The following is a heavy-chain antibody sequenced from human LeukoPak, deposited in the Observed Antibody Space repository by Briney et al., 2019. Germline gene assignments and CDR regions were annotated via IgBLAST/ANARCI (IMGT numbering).Heavy chain of an antibody. V-gene: IGHV1-2*06. J-gene: IGHJ4*02. D-gene: IGHD3-10*01. CDR1: GYTFTGYY. CDR3: ARGRILYYGSGSYYNELDY. Sequence: GASVKVSCKASGYTFTGYYMHWVRQAPGQGLEWMGRINPNSGGTNYAQKFQGRVTMTRDTSISTAYMELSGLRSDDTAVYYCARGRILYYGSGSYYNELDYWGQGTLVTVSS. CDR2: INPNSGGT.